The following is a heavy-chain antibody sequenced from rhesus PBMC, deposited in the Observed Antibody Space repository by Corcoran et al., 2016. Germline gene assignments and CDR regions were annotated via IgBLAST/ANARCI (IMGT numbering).Heavy chain of an antibody. D-gene: IGHD1-26*01. CDR1: GASISNHW. J-gene: IGHJ4*01. V-gene: IGHV4-80*01. CDR3: TIARNWNLDY. Sequence: QVQLQESGPGLVKPSETLSLTCTVSGASISNHWWSWIRPPPGKGLEWIGEINGNSGSTNYNPSLKSRVTISRDTSKNQFSLKLSSVTAADTAVYYCTIARNWNLDYWGQGVLVTVSS. CDR2: INGNSGST.